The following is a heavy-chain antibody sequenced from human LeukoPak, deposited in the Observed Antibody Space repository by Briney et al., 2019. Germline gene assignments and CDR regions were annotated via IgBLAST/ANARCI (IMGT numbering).Heavy chain of an antibody. CDR2: IYYSGTT. J-gene: IGHJ6*03. CDR3: ARQSSDYYYYYIDV. CDR1: GASISSSDYY. Sequence: SQTLSLTCTVSGASISSSDYYWGWIRQSPGKGLEWIGSIYYSGTTYYNPSLESRVTISDDTSKNRFSLMLTSLTAADTAVYYCARQSSDYYYYYIDVWGEGTTVIVSS. V-gene: IGHV4-39*01.